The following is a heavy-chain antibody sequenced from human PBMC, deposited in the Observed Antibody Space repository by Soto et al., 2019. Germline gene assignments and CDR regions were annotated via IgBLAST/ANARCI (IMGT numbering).Heavy chain of an antibody. J-gene: IGHJ5*02. CDR2: MNPSSGNT. CDR3: ARDASKQLVPYSWFDP. D-gene: IGHD6-13*01. Sequence: QVQLVQSGAEVKKPGASVKVSCKTAGYTFTSYDINWVRQATGQGLEWMGWMNPSSGNTGYAQTFQGRVTMTRDTSISTAYMERSSLRSDDTAVYYCARDASKQLVPYSWFDPWGQVTLVTVSS. CDR1: GYTFTSYD. V-gene: IGHV1-8*01.